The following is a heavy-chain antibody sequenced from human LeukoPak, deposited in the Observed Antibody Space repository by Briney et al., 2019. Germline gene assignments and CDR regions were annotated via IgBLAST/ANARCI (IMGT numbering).Heavy chain of an antibody. Sequence: GGSLRLSCAASGFTFSSYGMHWVRQAPGKGLEWVAVISYDGSNKSYADSVKGRFTISRDNSKNTLNLQMNSLRAEDTAVYYCARGAIVATWIDDEYYFDYWGQGTLVTVSS. CDR3: ARGAIVATWIDDEYYFDY. D-gene: IGHD5-12*01. CDR1: GFTFSSYG. J-gene: IGHJ4*02. V-gene: IGHV3-30*03. CDR2: ISYDGSNK.